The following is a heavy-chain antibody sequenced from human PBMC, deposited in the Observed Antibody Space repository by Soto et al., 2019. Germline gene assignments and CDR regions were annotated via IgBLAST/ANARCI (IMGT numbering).Heavy chain of an antibody. CDR1: GGSISSYD. J-gene: IGHJ3*02. D-gene: IGHD3-22*01. CDR2: IYYSGSN. Sequence: SETLSLTCTVSGGSISSYDWSWIRQPPGKGLEWIGYIYYSGSNNYNPYLKSRVTISVDTSKNQFSLKLSSVTAADTAVYYCARVHTRGFGYDAFDIWGQGTIVTLSS. V-gene: IGHV4-59*13. CDR3: ARVHTRGFGYDAFDI.